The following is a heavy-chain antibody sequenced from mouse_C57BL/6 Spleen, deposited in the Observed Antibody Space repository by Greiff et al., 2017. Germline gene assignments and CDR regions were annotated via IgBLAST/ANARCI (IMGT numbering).Heavy chain of an antibody. CDR1: GYTFTDYN. CDR3: ARTITTVVPMDY. V-gene: IGHV1-18*01. CDR2: INPNNGGT. J-gene: IGHJ4*01. Sequence: EVQLVESGPELVKPGASVKIPCKASGYTFTDYNMDWVKQSHGKSLEWIGDINPNNGGTIYNQKFKGKATLTVDKSSSTAYMELRSLTSEDTAVYYCARTITTVVPMDYWGQGTSVTVSS. D-gene: IGHD1-1*01.